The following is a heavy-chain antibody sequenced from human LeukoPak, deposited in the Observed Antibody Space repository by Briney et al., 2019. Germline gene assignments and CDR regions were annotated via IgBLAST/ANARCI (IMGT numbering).Heavy chain of an antibody. Sequence: GASLQISFEGSGSSFTSYWIGWVRPLPGKGLEWMGIIYPGDSDTRYSPSFQGQVTISADKSISTVYLQWSSLKASDTAMYYCARIGSGYERGDYWGQGTLVTVSS. V-gene: IGHV5-51*01. CDR3: ARIGSGYERGDY. CDR2: IYPGDSDT. D-gene: IGHD5-12*01. CDR1: GSSFTSYW. J-gene: IGHJ4*02.